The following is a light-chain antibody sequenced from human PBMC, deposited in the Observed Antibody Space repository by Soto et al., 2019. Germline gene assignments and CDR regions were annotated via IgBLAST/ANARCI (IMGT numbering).Light chain of an antibody. Sequence: QSVLTQPPSASGTPGQRVTISCSGSSSNIGSNTVNWYRQLPGTAPKLLIYSNNQRPSGVPDRFSGFKSGTSASLAISGLQSEDEADYYCASWDDRLNGPVVVFGGGTKLTVL. V-gene: IGLV1-44*01. CDR2: SNN. CDR1: SSNIGSNT. J-gene: IGLJ3*02. CDR3: ASWDDRLNGPVVV.